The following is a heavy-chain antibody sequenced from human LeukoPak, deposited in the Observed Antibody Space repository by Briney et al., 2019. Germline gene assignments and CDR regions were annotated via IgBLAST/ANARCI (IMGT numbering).Heavy chain of an antibody. CDR2: ISGSGGST. CDR1: GFTFRSYG. J-gene: IGHJ4*02. V-gene: IGHV3-23*01. CDR3: TSQTGIVGAIVDY. D-gene: IGHD1-26*01. Sequence: GGSLRLSCAASGFTFRSYGMTWVRQAPGKGLEWVSAISGSGGSTYYADSMKGRFTISRDNSMNTLYLQMNSLRAEDTAVYYCTSQTGIVGAIVDYWGQGTLVTVSS.